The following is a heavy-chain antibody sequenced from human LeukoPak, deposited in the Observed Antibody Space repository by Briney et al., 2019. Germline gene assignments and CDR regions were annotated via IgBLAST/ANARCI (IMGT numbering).Heavy chain of an antibody. Sequence: SQTLSLTCTVSGGSVSSGDDYWSWIRQPPGKGLEWIGYIYYSGSTYYNPSLKSRVTISVDTSKNQFSLKLSSVTAADTAVYYCARDYYGPGSLRYFDLWGRGTLVTVSS. D-gene: IGHD3-10*01. CDR3: ARDYYGPGSLRYFDL. V-gene: IGHV4-30-4*01. J-gene: IGHJ2*01. CDR2: IYYSGST. CDR1: GGSVSSGDDY.